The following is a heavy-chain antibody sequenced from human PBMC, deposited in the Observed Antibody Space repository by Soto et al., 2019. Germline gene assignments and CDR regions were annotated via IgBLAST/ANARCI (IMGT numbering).Heavy chain of an antibody. CDR3: ARDPDGIIDFDY. CDR1: GFTFSSFG. J-gene: IGHJ4*02. Sequence: EVQLMESGGGLLQPGGSLRLSCAVSGFTFSSFGMNWVRQAPGKGLEWISYIASDSSTRHYADFVKGRFTISRDNAKSSLYLQMNSLRDEDTAVYFCARDPDGIIDFDYWGQGTQVTVSS. CDR2: IASDSSTR. V-gene: IGHV3-48*02. D-gene: IGHD3-10*01.